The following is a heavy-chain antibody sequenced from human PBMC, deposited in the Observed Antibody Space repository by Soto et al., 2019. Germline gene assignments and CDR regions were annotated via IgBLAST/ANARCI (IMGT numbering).Heavy chain of an antibody. J-gene: IGHJ6*02. D-gene: IGHD2-2*01. CDR3: ARDNYIVVRENVKDYYHFGMDF. V-gene: IGHV1-18*04. CDR1: GYTFSNYG. Sequence: ASVKVSCKASGYTFSNYGISWVRQAPGEGLEWVAWINGHNGNTHYAQKVQGRVILTTVTSTRTAYMELRNLRSDDTAMYYCARDNYIVVRENVKDYYHFGMDFWGQGTTVPVSS. CDR2: INGHNGNT.